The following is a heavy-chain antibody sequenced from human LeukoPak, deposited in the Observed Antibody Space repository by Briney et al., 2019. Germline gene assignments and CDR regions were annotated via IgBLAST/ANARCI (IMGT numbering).Heavy chain of an antibody. D-gene: IGHD2-2*01. V-gene: IGHV3-23*01. CDR3: AKRGTSRADGGYYFDY. J-gene: IGHJ4*02. CDR1: GFTFSSYA. Sequence: GGSLRLSCAASGFTFSSYAMNWVRQAPGKGLEWVSAISASGGSTYYADSVKGRSTISRDSSKNTLYVQMNSLRAEDTAIYYCAKRGTSRADGGYYFDYWGQGTLVTVSS. CDR2: ISASGGST.